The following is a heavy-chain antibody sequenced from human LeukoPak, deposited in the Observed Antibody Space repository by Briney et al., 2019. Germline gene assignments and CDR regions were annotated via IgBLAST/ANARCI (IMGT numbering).Heavy chain of an antibody. CDR3: ARASHYYYGSGSYYHRLSTSLDY. D-gene: IGHD3-10*01. CDR2: INPSGGST. CDR1: GYTFTSYH. V-gene: IGHV1-46*01. Sequence: ASVKVSCKASGYTFTSYHMYWVRQAPGQGLEWMGIINPSGGSTSYAQKFQGRVTMTRDMSTSTVYMELSSLRSDDTAVYYCARASHYYYGSGSYYHRLSTSLDYWGQGTLVTVSS. J-gene: IGHJ4*02.